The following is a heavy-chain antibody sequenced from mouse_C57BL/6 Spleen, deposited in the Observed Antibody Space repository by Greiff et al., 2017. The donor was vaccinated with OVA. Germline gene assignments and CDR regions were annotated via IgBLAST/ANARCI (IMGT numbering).Heavy chain of an antibody. J-gene: IGHJ2*01. CDR1: GYAFSSSW. Sequence: VEPGASVKISCKASGYAFSSSWMNWVKQRPGKGLEWIGRIYPGDGDTNYNGKFKGKATLTADKSSSTAYMQLSSLTSEDSAVYFCARYGSSYDYFDYWGQGTTLTVSS. CDR2: IYPGDGDT. CDR3: ARYGSSYDYFDY. D-gene: IGHD1-1*01. V-gene: IGHV1-82*01.